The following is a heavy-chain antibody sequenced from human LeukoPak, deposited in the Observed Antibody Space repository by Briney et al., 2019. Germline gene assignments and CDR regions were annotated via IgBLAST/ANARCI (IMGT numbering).Heavy chain of an antibody. CDR3: ARDVYGYGY. J-gene: IGHJ4*02. CDR1: GGSISSYY. V-gene: IGHV4-59*01. Sequence: SSETLSLTCTVSGGSISSYYWSWIRQPPGKGLEWIGYIYYSGSTNYNPSLKSRVTISVDTSKNQFSLKLSSVTAADTAVYYCARDVYGYGYWGQGTLVTISS. CDR2: IYYSGST. D-gene: IGHD5-18*01.